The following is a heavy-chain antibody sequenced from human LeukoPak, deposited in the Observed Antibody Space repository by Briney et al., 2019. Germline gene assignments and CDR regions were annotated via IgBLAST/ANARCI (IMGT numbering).Heavy chain of an antibody. CDR3: ARAVGRNGGFDY. CDR1: GFTFSSYE. Sequence: TGGSLRLSCAASGFTFSSYEINWVRQAPGKGLEWFSYISSSGSTIYYADSVKGRFTISRDNAKNSLYLQMNNLRAEDTAVYYCARAVGRNGGFDYWGQGTLVTVSS. CDR2: ISSSGSTI. V-gene: IGHV3-48*03. D-gene: IGHD1-26*01. J-gene: IGHJ4*02.